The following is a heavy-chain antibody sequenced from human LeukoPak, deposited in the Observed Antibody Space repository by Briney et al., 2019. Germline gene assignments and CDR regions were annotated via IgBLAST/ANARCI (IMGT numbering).Heavy chain of an antibody. Sequence: GGSLRLSCAASGFTFSTCSMKWVRQAPGKALEWVSSISGSSYHIYYADSVKGRFTISRDNANNLLYLQMNSLRAEDTAVYYCASGTIVGARGADNWGQGTLVTVSS. V-gene: IGHV3-21*01. CDR3: ASGTIVGARGADN. CDR2: ISGSSYHI. CDR1: GFTFSTCS. J-gene: IGHJ4*02. D-gene: IGHD1-26*01.